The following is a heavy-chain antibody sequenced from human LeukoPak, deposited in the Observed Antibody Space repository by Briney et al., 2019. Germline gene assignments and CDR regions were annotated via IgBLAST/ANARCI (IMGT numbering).Heavy chain of an antibody. Sequence: KPGGSLRLSCAASGFTVSSNYMSWVRQAPGKGLEWVGEINHSGSTNYNPSLKSRVTISVDTSKNQFSLKLSSVTAADTAVYYCARGGRKYDYWGQGTLVTVSS. V-gene: IGHV4-34*01. CDR2: INHSGST. CDR1: GFTVSSNY. CDR3: ARGGRKYDY. D-gene: IGHD1-14*01. J-gene: IGHJ4*02.